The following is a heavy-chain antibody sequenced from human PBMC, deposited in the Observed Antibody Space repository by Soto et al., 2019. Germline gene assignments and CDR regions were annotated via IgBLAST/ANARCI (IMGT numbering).Heavy chain of an antibody. CDR1: GDSVSGNSVG. CDR3: ARDANRQGARSVRGAFAF. CDR2: AWYRSQWFY. V-gene: IGHV6-1*01. Sequence: PSQTLSLTCVISGDSVSGNSVGWNWIRQSPSRGLEWLGRAWYRSQWFYDYSESVRSRMTINPDASTNQFSLHLNSVTPEDTAVYYCARDANRQGARSVRGAFAFWGQGTMVTVSS. J-gene: IGHJ3*01. D-gene: IGHD3-10*01.